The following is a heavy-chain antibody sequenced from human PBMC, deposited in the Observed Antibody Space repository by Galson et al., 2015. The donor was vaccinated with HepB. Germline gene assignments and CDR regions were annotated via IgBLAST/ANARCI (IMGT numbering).Heavy chain of an antibody. J-gene: IGHJ6*02. V-gene: IGHV1-46*04. CDR2: INPSGGST. D-gene: IGHD6-13*01. CDR3: ARDIRVAAAGTNYYYGMDV. CDR1: GGTFSSYA. Sequence: SVKVSCKASGGTFSSYAISWVRQAPGQGLEWMGIINPSGGSTSYAQKLQGRVTMTRDTSTSTVYMELSSLRSGDTAVYYCARDIRVAAAGTNYYYGMDVWGQGTTVTVSS.